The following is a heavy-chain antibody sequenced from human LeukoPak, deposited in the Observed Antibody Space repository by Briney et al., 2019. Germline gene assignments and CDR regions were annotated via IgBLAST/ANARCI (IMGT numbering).Heavy chain of an antibody. CDR2: ISVYNGNT. Sequence: ASVKVSCKASGYTLTSYGISWVRQAPGQGREWMGWISVYNGNTNYAQNLQGRVTMTTDTSTSTAYMELRSLRSDDTAVYYCARAYQDYCYYMDVWGKGTTVTVSS. J-gene: IGHJ6*03. D-gene: IGHD2-2*01. CDR1: GYTLTSYG. V-gene: IGHV1-18*01. CDR3: ARAYQDYCYYMDV.